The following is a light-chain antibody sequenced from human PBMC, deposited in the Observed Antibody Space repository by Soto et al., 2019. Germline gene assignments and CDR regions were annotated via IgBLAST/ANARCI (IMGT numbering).Light chain of an antibody. Sequence: QSALTQPASVSGSPGQSITISCTGTSNDVGGYNYVSWYQQHPGKAPKLMIYEVSNRPSGVSNRFSGSKSGNTASLTISGLQAEDEADYYCSSYTSTSTLYVFGTGTKLTFL. J-gene: IGLJ1*01. V-gene: IGLV2-14*01. CDR2: EVS. CDR3: SSYTSTSTLYV. CDR1: SNDVGGYNY.